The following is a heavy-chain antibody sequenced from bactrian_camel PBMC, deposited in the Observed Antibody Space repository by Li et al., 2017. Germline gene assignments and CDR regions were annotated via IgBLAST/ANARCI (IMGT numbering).Heavy chain of an antibody. D-gene: IGHD4*01. V-gene: IGHV3S55*01. Sequence: QLVESGGGSVQAGGSLRLSCTVSGFDFAMADIGWYRQAPGTECEIVASISSINPIYYGDSVKGRFTISQDKTEDAALLQMKATLYLQMNNLKPEDTAVYYCAADLVCDDDPNFWGQGTQVTVS. J-gene: IGHJ4*01. CDR2: ISSINPI. CDR1: GFDFAMAD. CDR3: AADLVCDDDPNF.